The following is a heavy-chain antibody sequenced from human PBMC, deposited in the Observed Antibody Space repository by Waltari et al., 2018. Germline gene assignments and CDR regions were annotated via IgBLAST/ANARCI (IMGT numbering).Heavy chain of an antibody. D-gene: IGHD3-9*01. J-gene: IGHJ5*02. Sequence: EVQLLESGGGLVQPGGSLRLSCAASGFTFSSYALSWVRQAPGKGLEWVSAISGSGGRTYYADSVKGRFTISRDNSKNTLYLQMNSLRAEDTAVYYCAKDYDILTGYYLSWFDPWGQGTLVTVSS. CDR3: AKDYDILTGYYLSWFDP. CDR1: GFTFSSYA. CDR2: ISGSGGRT. V-gene: IGHV3-23*01.